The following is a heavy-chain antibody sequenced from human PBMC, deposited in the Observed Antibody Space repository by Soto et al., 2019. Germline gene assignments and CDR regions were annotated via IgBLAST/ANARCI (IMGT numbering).Heavy chain of an antibody. CDR1: GDSISTDY. V-gene: IGHV4-59*08. J-gene: IGHJ4*02. CDR2: IYYGGST. D-gene: IGHD7-27*01. Sequence: SETLSLTFTVSGDSISTDYWSWIRQSPGKGLEWIGFIYYGGSTNYNPSLKSRVTISVDTPKNQFSLKLSSVTAADTAVYYCAKNWNWGSLVHWGQGTLVTVS. CDR3: AKNWNWGSLVH.